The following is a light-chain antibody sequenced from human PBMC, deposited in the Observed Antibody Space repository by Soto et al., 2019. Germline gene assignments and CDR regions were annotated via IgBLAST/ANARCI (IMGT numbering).Light chain of an antibody. CDR1: QDIRNF. Sequence: DIQMTQSPTSLSASVGDRVTITCRASQDIRNFVAWYKQKPGKAPKLLIYAASTLKSGVPSRFSGSGSGTDFTLTINSLQPEDVATYSCQKYSSVPVFGPGIKVEIK. V-gene: IGKV1-27*01. J-gene: IGKJ3*01. CDR2: AAS. CDR3: QKYSSVPV.